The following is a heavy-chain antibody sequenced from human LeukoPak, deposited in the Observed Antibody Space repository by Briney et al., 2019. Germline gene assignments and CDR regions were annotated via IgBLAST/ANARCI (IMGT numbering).Heavy chain of an antibody. CDR3: ARSSGWYLYTYFDY. Sequence: GGPLRLSCAASGFIFSSYGMHWVRQAPGKGLEGVAVISYDGSNKYYADSVKGRFTISRDNSKNTLYLQMNSLRAEDTAVYYCARSSGWYLYTYFDYWGQGTLVTVSS. V-gene: IGHV3-30*03. J-gene: IGHJ4*02. CDR1: GFIFSSYG. CDR2: ISYDGSNK. D-gene: IGHD6-19*01.